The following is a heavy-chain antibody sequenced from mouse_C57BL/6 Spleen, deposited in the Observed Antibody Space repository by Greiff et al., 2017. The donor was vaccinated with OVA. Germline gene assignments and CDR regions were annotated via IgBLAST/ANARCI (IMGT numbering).Heavy chain of an antibody. J-gene: IGHJ2*01. CDR1: GYTFTSYW. D-gene: IGHD5-1*01. V-gene: IGHV1-69*01. CDR2: IDPSDSYT. Sequence: QVQLQQPGAELVMPGASVKLSCKASGYTFTSYWMHWVKQRPGQGLEWIGEIDPSDSYTNYNQKFKGKSTLTVDKSSSTAYMQLSSLTSEDSAVYYCARSTAGTLYRRYFDYWGQGTTLTVSS. CDR3: ARSTAGTLYRRYFDY.